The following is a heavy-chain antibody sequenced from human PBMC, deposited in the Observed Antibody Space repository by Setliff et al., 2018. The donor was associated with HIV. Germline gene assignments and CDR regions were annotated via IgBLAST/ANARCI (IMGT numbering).Heavy chain of an antibody. D-gene: IGHD3-22*01. V-gene: IGHV4-39*01. CDR2: VYYSGNT. Sequence: LSLTCTVSGGSIRSSSYYWGWIRHSPGKGLEWIGSVYYSGNTYNNPSLKSRVTISVDTSKNQFSLKLSSVTAADTAVYYCARLSSGYKNWYFDLWGRGTLVTVSS. J-gene: IGHJ2*01. CDR1: GGSIRSSSYY. CDR3: ARLSSGYKNWYFDL.